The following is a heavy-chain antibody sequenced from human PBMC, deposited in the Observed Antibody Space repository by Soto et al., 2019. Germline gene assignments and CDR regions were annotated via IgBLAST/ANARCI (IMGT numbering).Heavy chain of an antibody. V-gene: IGHV1-2*02. CDR1: FPRHY. D-gene: IGHD6-13*01. CDR2: INPNSGGT. Sequence: APVKVSCTAFPRHYLHWGRPALGQGLEWMGWINPNSGGTHYAEQFQGRVTMTWDTSISTVYMELNSLTSDDTAVYYCAREEATAGNDCFDYWGQGTLVTVSS. CDR3: AREEATAGNDCFDY. J-gene: IGHJ4*02.